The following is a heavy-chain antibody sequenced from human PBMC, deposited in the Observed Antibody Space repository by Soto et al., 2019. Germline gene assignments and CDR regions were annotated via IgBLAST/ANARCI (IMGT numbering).Heavy chain of an antibody. CDR1: GFTFRNYD. CDR2: ISAAGDP. CDR3: ARTDRDFYGLDV. Sequence: EVQLVESGGGLVQPGGSLRLSCEASGFTFRNYDMHWVRQGTGKGLEWVSGISAAGDPDYADSVEGRFTISRENAQNSFSLEMNSLRVVDTAVYYCARTDRDFYGLDVWGQGTTVIVSS. V-gene: IGHV3-13*05. J-gene: IGHJ6*02.